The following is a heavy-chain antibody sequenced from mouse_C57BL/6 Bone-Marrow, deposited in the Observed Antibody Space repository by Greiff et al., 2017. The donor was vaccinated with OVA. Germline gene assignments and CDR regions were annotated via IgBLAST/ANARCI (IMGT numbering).Heavy chain of an antibody. V-gene: IGHV5-12*01. CDR3: ARRGEGTGFAY. Sequence: EVKVVESGGGLVQPGGSLKLSCAASGFTFSDYYMYWVRQTPEKRLEWVAYISNGGGSTYYPDTVKGRFTISRDTAKNTLYLQMSRLKSEDTAMYYCARRGEGTGFAYWGQGTLVTVSA. CDR2: ISNGGGST. D-gene: IGHD3-3*01. J-gene: IGHJ3*01. CDR1: GFTFSDYY.